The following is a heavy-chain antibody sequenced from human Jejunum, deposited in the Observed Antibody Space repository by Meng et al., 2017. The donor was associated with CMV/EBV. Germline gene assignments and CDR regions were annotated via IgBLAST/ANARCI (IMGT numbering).Heavy chain of an antibody. CDR2: MRDIGANT. CDR3: ARALGLGAVMPNYDAFDL. D-gene: IGHD6-19*01. Sequence: FRCYGMGWVSQAPGKGREWVSAMRDIGANTYYAGSVTGRFTISRDNSHNTLYLQMHSLRAEDTAVYYCARALGLGAVMPNYDAFDLWGQGTVVTVSS. V-gene: IGHV3-23*01. J-gene: IGHJ3*01. CDR1: FRCYG.